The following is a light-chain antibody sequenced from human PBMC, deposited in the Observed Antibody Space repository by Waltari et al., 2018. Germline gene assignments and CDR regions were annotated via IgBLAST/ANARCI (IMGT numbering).Light chain of an antibody. CDR2: EVT. V-gene: IGLV2-23*02. CDR1: SRDVGSYNL. CDR3: CSYADIYTLV. J-gene: IGLJ2*01. Sequence: QSALTQPASVSGSPGQSIPIPCTGTSRDVGSYNLVSWYQQHPGKAPQLMIYEVTKRPSGLSDRFSGSKSDNTASLTISGLQAEDEADYYCCSYADIYTLVFGGGTKLTVL.